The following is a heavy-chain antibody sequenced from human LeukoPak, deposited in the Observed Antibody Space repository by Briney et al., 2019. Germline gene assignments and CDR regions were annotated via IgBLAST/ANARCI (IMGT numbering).Heavy chain of an antibody. V-gene: IGHV4-34*01. D-gene: IGHD2-2*01. Sequence: SETLSLTCAVYGGSFSGYYWSWIRQPPGKGLEWIGEINHSGSTNYNPSLKSRVTISVDTSKNQFSLKLSSVTAADTAVYYCARWGGSSASCSCFDYWGQGTLVTVSS. CDR2: INHSGST. CDR3: ARWGGSSASCSCFDY. J-gene: IGHJ4*02. CDR1: GGSFSGYY.